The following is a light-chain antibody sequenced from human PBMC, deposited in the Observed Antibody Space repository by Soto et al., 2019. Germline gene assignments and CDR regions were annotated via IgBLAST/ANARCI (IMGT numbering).Light chain of an antibody. J-gene: IGLJ2*01. CDR1: SSDVGSYNF. Sequence: QSALTQPASVSGSPGQSITISRTGTSSDVGSYNFVSWYQQHPGKAPKLMIYEVSNRPSGVSNRFSGSKSGTTASLTISGLEAEDEDDYYCCYCTSSSTQVFGGGTKLTVL. CDR3: CYCTSSSTQV. V-gene: IGLV2-14*01. CDR2: EVS.